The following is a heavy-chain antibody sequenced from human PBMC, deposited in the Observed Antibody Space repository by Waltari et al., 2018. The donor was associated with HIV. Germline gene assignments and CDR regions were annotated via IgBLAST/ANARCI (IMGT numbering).Heavy chain of an antibody. V-gene: IGHV4-39*01. CDR3: ARHDRYYDILTGYSDAFDI. CDR1: GGSISSSSYY. Sequence: QLQLQVSGPGLVKPSETLSLTCTASGGSISSSSYYWGWLRQPPGKGLEWIGSLYYSGNTYYNPSLKSRVTISVDTSKNQFSLKLSSVTAADTAVYYCARHDRYYDILTGYSDAFDIWGQGTMVTVSS. D-gene: IGHD3-9*01. J-gene: IGHJ3*02. CDR2: LYYSGNT.